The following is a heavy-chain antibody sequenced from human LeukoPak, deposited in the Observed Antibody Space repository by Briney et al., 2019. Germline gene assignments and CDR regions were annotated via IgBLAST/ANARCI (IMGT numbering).Heavy chain of an antibody. CDR3: QKTAYEILTGEIHNWFDP. CDR1: GYTLTSFA. CDR2: INAGNGNT. V-gene: IGHV1-3*01. Sequence: ASLKHSCKASGYTLTSFAIHWVRHAPGQRLESMRSINAGNGNTKYSQKFQGRVTISRDTSASTAYMELSSLRSEDMVFFFKQKTAYEILTGEIHNWFDPWGQGTLVTVSS. D-gene: IGHD3-9*01. J-gene: IGHJ5*02.